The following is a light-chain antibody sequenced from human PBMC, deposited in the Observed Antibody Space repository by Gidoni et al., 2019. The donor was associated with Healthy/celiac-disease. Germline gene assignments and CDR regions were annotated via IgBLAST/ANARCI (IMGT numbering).Light chain of an antibody. J-gene: IGKJ1*01. CDR3: QQYGSSPRT. CDR1: QSVSSSY. V-gene: IGKV3-20*01. Sequence: IVLTQSPGTLSLSPGESATLSCRASQSVSSSYLAWYQQKPGQAPRLLIYGASSRATGSPDRFSGSGSGTDFTLTISRLEPEDFAVYYCQQYGSSPRTFGQXTKVEIK. CDR2: GAS.